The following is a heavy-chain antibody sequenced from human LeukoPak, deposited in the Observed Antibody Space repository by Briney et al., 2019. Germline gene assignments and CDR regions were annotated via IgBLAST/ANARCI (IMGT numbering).Heavy chain of an antibody. CDR2: ITASGTAM. J-gene: IGHJ4*02. CDR3: ARGPFWSGYYDD. CDR1: GFTFSSYS. Sequence: GGSLRLSCAASGFTFSSYSMNWVRQAPGKGLEWVSHITASGTAMFYADSVKGRFTISRDNAKNSLYLQMNSLRDEDTAVYYCARGPFWSGYYDDWGQGTLVTVSS. V-gene: IGHV3-48*02. D-gene: IGHD3-3*01.